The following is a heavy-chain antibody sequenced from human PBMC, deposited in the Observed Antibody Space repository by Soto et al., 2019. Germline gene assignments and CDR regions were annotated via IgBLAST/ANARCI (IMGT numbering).Heavy chain of an antibody. CDR2: INGDYGNT. Sequence: ASVKVSCKASGYTFYSHSISWVRQAPGQGLEWMGRINGDYGNTQYAQKFRGRVTMTTDTSTTTVYMELTNLRSDDTAVYYCARCIQGDYYYGMDVWGQGTTVAVSS. D-gene: IGHD5-18*01. CDR3: ARCIQGDYYYGMDV. V-gene: IGHV1-18*01. CDR1: GYTFYSHS. J-gene: IGHJ6*02.